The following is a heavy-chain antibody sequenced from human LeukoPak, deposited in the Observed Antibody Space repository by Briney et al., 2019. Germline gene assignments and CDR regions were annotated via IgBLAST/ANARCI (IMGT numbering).Heavy chain of an antibody. CDR2: ITPIFGIP. J-gene: IGHJ4*02. D-gene: IGHD3-22*01. V-gene: IGHV1-69*13. CDR3: ARYYDSSNYDHDF. Sequence: SVKVSCKASGGTFSRYAISWVRQAPGQGLEWMGGITPIFGIPNYAQKFQGRVTITADESTSTAYMELRSLRSDDTAVYYCARYYDSSNYDHDFWGQGTLVTVSS. CDR1: GGTFSRYA.